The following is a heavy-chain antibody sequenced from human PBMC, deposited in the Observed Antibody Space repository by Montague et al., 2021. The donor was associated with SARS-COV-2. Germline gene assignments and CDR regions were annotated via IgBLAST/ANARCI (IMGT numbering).Heavy chain of an antibody. Sequence: SETLSLTCAVSGGSINSYYWSWIRQPPGKGLEWTGYIYYSGSTIYNPSLKSRVTISIDTSKNQFSLKLNSVTAADTAVHYCAGRPTPSYSSGWYLFYYAMDVWGQGTTVTVSS. D-gene: IGHD6-19*01. CDR1: GGSINSYY. CDR3: AGRPTPSYSSGWYLFYYAMDV. CDR2: IYYSGST. V-gene: IGHV4-59*01. J-gene: IGHJ6*02.